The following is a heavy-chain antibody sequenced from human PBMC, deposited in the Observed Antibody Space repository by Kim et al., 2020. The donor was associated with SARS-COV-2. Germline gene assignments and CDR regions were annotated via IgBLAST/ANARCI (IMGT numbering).Heavy chain of an antibody. J-gene: IGHJ4*02. V-gene: IGHV4-59*12. Sequence: NPSLKGRLTISVDTSKNQFSLKLRSVTAADTAVYYCARLWTDIGSYFRFDYWGQGTLVTVSS. CDR3: ARLWTDIGSYFRFDY. D-gene: IGHD1-26*01.